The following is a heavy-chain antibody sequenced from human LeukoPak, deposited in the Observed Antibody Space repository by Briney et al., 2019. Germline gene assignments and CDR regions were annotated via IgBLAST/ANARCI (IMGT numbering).Heavy chain of an antibody. CDR2: IIPIFGTA. J-gene: IGHJ6*03. CDR3: ARDNKTSYSYFMDV. V-gene: IGHV1-69*01. D-gene: IGHD2/OR15-2a*01. CDR1: GGTFSRYA. Sequence: PVKLSCKASGGTFSRYAINWVRQAPGHGLEWMGGIIPIFGTANYAQKFQGRVTISADESTSTAYMELSSLRSDDTAVYYCARDNKTSYSYFMDVWGKGTTVTVSS.